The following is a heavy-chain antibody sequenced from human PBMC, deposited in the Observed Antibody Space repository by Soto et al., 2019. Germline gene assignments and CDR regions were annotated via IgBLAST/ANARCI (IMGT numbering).Heavy chain of an antibody. CDR2: ISSSSSTI. Sequence: EVQLVESGGGLVQPGGSLRLSCAASGFTFSSYSMNWVRQAPGKGLEWVSYISSSSSTIYYADSVKRRFTISRDNAKNSLYLQMNSLRDEDTAVYYCARGLYYYDSRGYWGYWGQGTLVTVSS. J-gene: IGHJ4*02. CDR1: GFTFSSYS. V-gene: IGHV3-48*02. CDR3: ARGLYYYDSRGYWGY. D-gene: IGHD3-22*01.